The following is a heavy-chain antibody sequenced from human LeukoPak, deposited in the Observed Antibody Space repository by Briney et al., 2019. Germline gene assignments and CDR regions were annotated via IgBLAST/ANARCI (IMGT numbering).Heavy chain of an antibody. CDR3: AIMHPYYDGSGYWVQ. V-gene: IGHV3-23*01. J-gene: IGHJ4*02. D-gene: IGHD3-22*01. CDR1: GFSFTNYA. CDR2: MKGGGET. Sequence: GGFLRLSCAASGFSFTNYAMSWVRQAPARGPEWLSSMKGGGETFYADSVKGRFTISRDNPRNTLYMQMNSLRAEDTALYYCAIMHPYYDGSGYWVQWGQGTLVTVSS.